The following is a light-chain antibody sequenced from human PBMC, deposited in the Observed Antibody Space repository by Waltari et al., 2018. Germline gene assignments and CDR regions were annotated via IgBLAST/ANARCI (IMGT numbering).Light chain of an antibody. CDR1: QSISNW. J-gene: IGKJ4*01. Sequence: TQSPSTLSASVGDRVTITCRASQSISNWLAWYQHKPGRAPKLLIYKASTLERGVPSTFSGSGSGTEFTLIISSLQPDDFATYYCQQYNSYPLSFGGGTRVEIK. V-gene: IGKV1-5*03. CDR3: QQYNSYPLS. CDR2: KAS.